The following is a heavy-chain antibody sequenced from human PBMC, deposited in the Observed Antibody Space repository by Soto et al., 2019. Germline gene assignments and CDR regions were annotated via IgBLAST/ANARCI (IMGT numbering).Heavy chain of an antibody. CDR2: ISYDGSNK. CDR3: AGANSSGYFGAFDI. Sequence: QVQLVESGGGVVQPGRSLRLSCAASGFTFSSYAMHWVRQAPGKGLEWVAVISYDGSNKYYADSVKGRFTISRDNSKTPLYLQMNSLRAEDTAVYYWAGANSSGYFGAFDIWGQGTMVTVSS. V-gene: IGHV3-30-3*01. J-gene: IGHJ3*02. CDR1: GFTFSSYA. D-gene: IGHD3-22*01.